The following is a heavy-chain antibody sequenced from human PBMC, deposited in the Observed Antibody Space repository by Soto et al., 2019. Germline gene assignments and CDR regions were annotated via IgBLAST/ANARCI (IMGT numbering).Heavy chain of an antibody. Sequence: QVQLQQWGAGLLKPSETLSLTCAVYGGSFSGYYWSWIRQPPGKGLEWIGEINHSGSTNYNPSLKSRVTLSVDTSKNQFSLKLSSVTAADTAVYYCARGAEDGYYYDYMDVWGTGTTVTVSS. CDR1: GGSFSGYY. V-gene: IGHV4-34*01. CDR3: ARGAEDGYYYDYMDV. CDR2: INHSGST. J-gene: IGHJ6*03.